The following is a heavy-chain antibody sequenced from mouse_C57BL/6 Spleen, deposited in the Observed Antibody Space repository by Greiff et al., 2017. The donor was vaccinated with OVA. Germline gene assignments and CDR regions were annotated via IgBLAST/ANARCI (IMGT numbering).Heavy chain of an antibody. V-gene: IGHV10-1*01. D-gene: IGHD4-1*01. CDR3: VRHPETGTGYAMDY. Sequence: DVMLVESGGGLVQPKGSLKLSCAASGFSFNTYAMNWVRQAPGKGLEWVARIRSKSNNYATYYADSVKDRFTISRDDSESMLYLQMNNLKTEDTAMYYCVRHPETGTGYAMDYWGQGTSVTVSS. CDR2: IRSKSNNYAT. CDR1: GFSFNTYA. J-gene: IGHJ4*01.